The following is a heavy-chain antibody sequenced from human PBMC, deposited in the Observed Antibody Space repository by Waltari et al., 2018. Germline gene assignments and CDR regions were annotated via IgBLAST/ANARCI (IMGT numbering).Heavy chain of an antibody. J-gene: IGHJ4*02. CDR2: IDNMGRNT. V-gene: IGHV3-23*04. CDR1: GITFSTYA. CDR3: AKIGVLTANFDY. Sequence: DVQLVDSGGGLVQPGGSLRLSCAASGITFSTYAMGWVRQAPGKGLGWVASIDNMGRNTVYADSVKGRFTISRDNAKHTLFLQMSSLRAEDTAVYYCAKIGVLTANFDYWGQGALVTVSS. D-gene: IGHD2-21*02.